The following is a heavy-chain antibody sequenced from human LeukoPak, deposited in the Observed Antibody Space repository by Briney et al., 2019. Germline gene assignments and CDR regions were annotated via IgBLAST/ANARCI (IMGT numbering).Heavy chain of an antibody. V-gene: IGHV1-8*03. D-gene: IGHD5-12*01. CDR3: ARGRSTGYPYYFEY. CDR1: GSTFTSYD. Sequence: GAPVKPSCNASGSTFTSYDTNWVRQATGHGREGMGWMNPNSGSTGYAQKFQGRVTITRNTSISTAYMELSGLRSEDTAVYYCARGRSTGYPYYFEYWGQGTLVTVSS. J-gene: IGHJ4*02. CDR2: MNPNSGST.